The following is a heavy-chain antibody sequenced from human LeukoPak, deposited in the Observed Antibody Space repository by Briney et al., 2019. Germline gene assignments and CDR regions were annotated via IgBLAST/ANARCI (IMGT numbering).Heavy chain of an antibody. CDR1: GFTFSSYS. V-gene: IGHV3-48*02. D-gene: IGHD3-10*01. CDR2: ITSSSSTI. J-gene: IGHJ4*02. Sequence: GGSLRLSCAASGFTFSSYSMNWVRQAPGRGLEWLSYITSSSSTIYYADSVKGRFTISRDNAKNSLYLQMNSLRDEDPAVYYCARDRPNTGFDFDYWGRGTLVTVSS. CDR3: ARDRPNTGFDFDY.